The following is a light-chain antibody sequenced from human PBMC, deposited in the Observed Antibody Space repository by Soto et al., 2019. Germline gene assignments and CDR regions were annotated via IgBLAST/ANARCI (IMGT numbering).Light chain of an antibody. CDR2: EDT. CDR1: RSNVAYNY. V-gene: IGLV1-51*01. CDR3: ETWDRSLSLGV. J-gene: IGLJ3*02. Sequence: QSVLTQPPSVSAAPGQRVTISCSGSRSNVAYNYVSWYQRLPGTAPRLLIYEDTKRPSGIPDRFSGSKSGTSATLHITGLQAGDEAEYFCETWDRSLSLGVFGGGTKLTVL.